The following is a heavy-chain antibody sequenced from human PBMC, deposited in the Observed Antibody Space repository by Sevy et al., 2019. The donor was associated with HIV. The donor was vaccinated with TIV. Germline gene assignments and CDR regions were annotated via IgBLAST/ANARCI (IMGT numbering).Heavy chain of an antibody. CDR3: ARGLAYYFDS. V-gene: IGHV4-59*08. CDR1: GDSISSYY. CDR2: LYYSGIT. D-gene: IGHD4-17*01. Sequence: SETLSLTCTLSGDSISSYYSTWVRQPPGKGLEWSGYLYYSGITNYNPSLKSRVTISIDTSKNQFSLKLSSVTAADTAVCYCARGLAYYFDSWGQGTLVTVSS. J-gene: IGHJ4*02.